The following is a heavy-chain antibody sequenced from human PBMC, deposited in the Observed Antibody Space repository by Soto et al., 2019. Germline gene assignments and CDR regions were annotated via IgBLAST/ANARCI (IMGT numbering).Heavy chain of an antibody. CDR3: ARLPIITEGAFDI. J-gene: IGHJ3*02. Sequence: SETLSLTCTVSGGSISSYYWSWIRQPPGKGLEWIGYIYYSGSTNYNPSLKSRVTISVDTSKNQFSLKLSSVTAADTAVYYCARLPIITEGAFDIWGQGTMVTVSS. V-gene: IGHV4-59*01. D-gene: IGHD3-22*01. CDR1: GGSISSYY. CDR2: IYYSGST.